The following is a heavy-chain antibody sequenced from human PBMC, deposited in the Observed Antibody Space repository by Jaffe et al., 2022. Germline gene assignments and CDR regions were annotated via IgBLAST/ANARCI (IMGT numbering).Heavy chain of an antibody. CDR1: GGSISSYY. D-gene: IGHD2-21*02. CDR3: ARARTVVTPFIDAFDI. V-gene: IGHV4-59*01. Sequence: QVQLQESGPGLVKPSETLSLTCTVSGGSISSYYWSWIRQPPGKGLEWIGYIYYSGSTNYNPSLKSRVTISVDTSKNQFSLKLSSVTAADTAVYYCARARTVVTPFIDAFDIWGQGTMVTVSS. J-gene: IGHJ3*02. CDR2: IYYSGST.